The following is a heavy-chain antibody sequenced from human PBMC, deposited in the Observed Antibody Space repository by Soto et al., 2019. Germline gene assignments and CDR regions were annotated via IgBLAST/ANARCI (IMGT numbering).Heavy chain of an antibody. CDR3: ARSGYSYGQYYYYGMDV. Sequence: QVQLVQSGAEVKKPGSSVKVSCKASGGTFSSYAISWVRQSPGQGLEWMGGIIPIFGTANYAQKFQGRVTSTAHESTSTAYRDLSSLRYEDTAVYYCARSGYSYGQYYYYGMDVWGQGTTVTVSS. D-gene: IGHD5-18*01. CDR1: GGTFSSYA. V-gene: IGHV1-69*12. J-gene: IGHJ6*02. CDR2: IIPIFGTA.